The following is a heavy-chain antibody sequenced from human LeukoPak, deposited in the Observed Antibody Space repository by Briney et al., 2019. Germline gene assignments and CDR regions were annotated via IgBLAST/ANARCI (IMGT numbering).Heavy chain of an antibody. CDR1: GGTFSSYA. D-gene: IGHD3-22*01. CDR2: IIPIFGTA. CDR3: ARESYYYDSSGYYPWYFDY. J-gene: IGHJ4*02. Sequence: SVKFSCKASGGTFSSYAISWVRQAPGQGLEWMGGIIPIFGTANYAQKFQGRVTITADESTSTAYMELSSLRSEDTAVYYCARESYYYDSSGYYPWYFDYWGQGTLVTVSS. V-gene: IGHV1-69*13.